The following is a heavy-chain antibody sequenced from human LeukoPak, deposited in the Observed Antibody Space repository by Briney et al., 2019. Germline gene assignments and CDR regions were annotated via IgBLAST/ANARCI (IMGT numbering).Heavy chain of an antibody. V-gene: IGHV3-7*05. D-gene: IGHD7-27*01. J-gene: IGHJ4*02. Sequence: GGSPRLSCAASGFTFSTYWMSWVRQAPGKGLEWVANINQDGSEKYYVDSVKGRLTISRDNAKNSLYLQMNSLRAEDTAIYYCARGSNWAFDYWGQGTLVTVSS. CDR3: ARGSNWAFDY. CDR2: INQDGSEK. CDR1: GFTFSTYW.